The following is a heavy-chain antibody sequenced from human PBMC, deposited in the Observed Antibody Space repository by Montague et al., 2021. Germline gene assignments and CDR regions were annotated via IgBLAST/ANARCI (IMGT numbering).Heavy chain of an antibody. J-gene: IGHJ3*02. D-gene: IGHD7-27*01. CDR3: SSTGAATAWRAYEI. V-gene: IGHV3-13*04. CDR1: GFTFSSYD. Sequence: SLRLSCAASGFTFSSYDMHWVRHATGKGLEWVSAIGTAGDTFYPGSVKGRFTISRENAENSLYLQMNSLSAGDTAVYYCSSTGAATAWRAYEIWGLGTMVTVSS. CDR2: IGTAGDT.